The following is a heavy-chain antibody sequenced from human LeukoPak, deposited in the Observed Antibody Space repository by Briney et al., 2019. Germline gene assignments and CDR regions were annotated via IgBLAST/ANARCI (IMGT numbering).Heavy chain of an antibody. J-gene: IGHJ4*02. D-gene: IGHD1-26*01. V-gene: IGHV4-59*12. CDR2: IYYSGST. CDR3: ARDPLGIVGAPAY. Sequence: SETLSLTCTVSGGSISSYYWSWIRQPPGKGLEWIGYIYYSGSTNYNPSLKSRVTISVDTSKNQFSLKLSSVTAADTAVYYCARDPLGIVGAPAYWGQGTLVTVSS. CDR1: GGSISSYY.